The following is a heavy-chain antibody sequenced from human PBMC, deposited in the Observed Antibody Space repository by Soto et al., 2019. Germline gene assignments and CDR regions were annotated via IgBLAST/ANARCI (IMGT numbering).Heavy chain of an antibody. J-gene: IGHJ4*02. CDR3: VKDGREN. CDR2: IRGGGEST. V-gene: IGHV3-23*01. CDR1: GFPFGGYT. Sequence: EVQLLESGGGLAQPGGSLRLSCAASGFPFGGYTMSWVRQAPGKGLEWVSAIRGGGESTYYADSVRGRFTISKANSKNTTYPQSNGLRLEDTAVYFCVKDGRENWGQGTLVTVSS.